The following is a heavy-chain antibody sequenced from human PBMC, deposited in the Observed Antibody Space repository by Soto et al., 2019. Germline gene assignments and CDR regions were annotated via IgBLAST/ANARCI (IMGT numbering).Heavy chain of an antibody. CDR3: ARGTTYCSSTSCYYYGMDV. D-gene: IGHD2-2*01. V-gene: IGHV6-1*01. J-gene: IGHJ6*02. Sequence: PSQTLSLTCVISGDSVSSNSAAWNWIRQSPSRGLEWLGRTYYRSKWYNDYAVSVKSRITINPDTSKNQFSLQLNSVTPEDTAVYYCARGTTYCSSTSCYYYGMDVWGQGTTVTVSS. CDR2: TYYRSKWYN. CDR1: GDSVSSNSAA.